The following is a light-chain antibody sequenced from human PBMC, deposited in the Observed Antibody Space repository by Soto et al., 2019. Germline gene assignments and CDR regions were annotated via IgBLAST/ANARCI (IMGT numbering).Light chain of an antibody. CDR1: QSVGSY. CDR2: GVS. J-gene: IGKJ3*01. Sequence: EIVLTQSPATLSLSPGDRATLSCRASQSVGSYLAWYQQKPGQAPRLLIHGVSIRATGIPDRFSGSGSGTDFILTISRLEPEDFAVYYCQQFGTSPLVTFGPGTKVDIK. V-gene: IGKV3-20*01. CDR3: QQFGTSPLVT.